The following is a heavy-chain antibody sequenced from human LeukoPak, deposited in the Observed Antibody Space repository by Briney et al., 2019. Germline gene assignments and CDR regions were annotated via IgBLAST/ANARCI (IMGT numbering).Heavy chain of an antibody. CDR2: ISSSSSYI. D-gene: IGHD1/OR15-1a*01. CDR1: GFTFSTYS. J-gene: IGHJ6*03. V-gene: IGHV3-21*01. CDR3: ARGRVDPRTDYYYYMDV. Sequence: GGSLRLSCAASGFTFSTYSMSWVRQAPGKGLEWVSSISSSSSYIYYADSAKGRFTISRDNAKNSLYLQINSLRADDTAVYHCARGRVDPRTDYYYYMDVWGKGTTVTVSS.